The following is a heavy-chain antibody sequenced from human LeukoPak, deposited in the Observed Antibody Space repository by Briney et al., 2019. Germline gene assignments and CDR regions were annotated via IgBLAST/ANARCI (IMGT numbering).Heavy chain of an antibody. CDR1: GFTFSSYA. Sequence: GRSLRLSCAASGFTFSSYAMHWVRQAPGKGLEWVAVISYDGRNKYYADSVKGRFTISRDNSKNTLYLQMNSLRAEDTAVYYCARDLVAAAGDYYYYGMDVWGQGTTVTVSS. D-gene: IGHD6-13*01. J-gene: IGHJ6*02. CDR3: ARDLVAAAGDYYYYGMDV. V-gene: IGHV3-30*04. CDR2: ISYDGRNK.